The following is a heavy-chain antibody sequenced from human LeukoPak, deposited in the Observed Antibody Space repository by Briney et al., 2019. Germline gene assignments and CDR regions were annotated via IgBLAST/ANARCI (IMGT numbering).Heavy chain of an antibody. J-gene: IGHJ4*02. Sequence: PSETLSLTCAVYGGSFSGCYWSWIRQPPGKGLEWIGEINHSGSTNYNPSLKSRVTISVDTSKNQFSLKLSSVTAADTAVYYCARGYYDSSGYYYFDYWGQGTLVTVSS. V-gene: IGHV4-34*01. CDR2: INHSGST. D-gene: IGHD3-22*01. CDR3: ARGYYDSSGYYYFDY. CDR1: GGSFSGCY.